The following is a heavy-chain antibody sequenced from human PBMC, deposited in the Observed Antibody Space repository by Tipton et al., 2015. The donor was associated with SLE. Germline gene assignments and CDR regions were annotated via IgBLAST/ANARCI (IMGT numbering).Heavy chain of an antibody. D-gene: IGHD1-1*01. Sequence: TLSLTCPVSGYSISIGYHWGWIRQSPGKGLEWIGSTYHSGTTYYNPSLKSRVTISVDTSKNQFSLKLRSVTAADTAVYYCALDGGTGSAFDYWGQGTLVTVSS. J-gene: IGHJ4*02. CDR2: TYHSGTT. CDR1: GYSISIGYH. CDR3: ALDGGTGSAFDY. V-gene: IGHV4-38-2*01.